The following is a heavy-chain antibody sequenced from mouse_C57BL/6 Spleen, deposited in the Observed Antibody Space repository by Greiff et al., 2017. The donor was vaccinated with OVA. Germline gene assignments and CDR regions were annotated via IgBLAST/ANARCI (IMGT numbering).Heavy chain of an antibody. CDR1: GYTFTSYG. D-gene: IGHD1-1*01. V-gene: IGHV1-81*01. Sequence: QVQLKESGAELARPGASVKLSCKASGYTFTSYGISWVKQRTGQGLEWIGEIYPRSGNTYYNEKFKGKATLTADKSSSTAYMELRSLTSEDSAVYFCARGDSGGGSKGYWGQGTTLTVSS. CDR2: IYPRSGNT. CDR3: ARGDSGGGSKGY. J-gene: IGHJ2*01.